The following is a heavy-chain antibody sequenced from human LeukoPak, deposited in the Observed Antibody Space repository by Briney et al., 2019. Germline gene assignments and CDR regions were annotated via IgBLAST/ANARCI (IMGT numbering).Heavy chain of an antibody. CDR1: GFTFSSYG. D-gene: IGHD3-10*01. CDR2: IWYDGSNK. Sequence: GGSLRLSCAASGFTFSSYGMHWVRQAPGKGLEWVAVIWYDGSNKFYADSVKGRFTISRDNSKNTLYLQMNSLRPEDTAVYYCARGPSGGSDAFDIWGQGTMVTVSS. CDR3: ARGPSGGSDAFDI. J-gene: IGHJ3*02. V-gene: IGHV3-33*01.